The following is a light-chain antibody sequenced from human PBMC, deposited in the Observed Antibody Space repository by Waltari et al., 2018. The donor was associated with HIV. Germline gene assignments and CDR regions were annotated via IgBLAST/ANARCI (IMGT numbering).Light chain of an antibody. CDR2: QDN. V-gene: IGLV3-1*01. CDR1: ELGDTS. Sequence: SYEVTQPPSVAVSPGQTATITCSGYELGDTSTCWYQQKPGQSPLLVIYQDNKRPSGIPERFSGSSSGHTATLTISGTLPMDEADYYCQAWGSTTSGVFGRGTRLTVL. CDR3: QAWGSTTSGV. J-gene: IGLJ3*02.